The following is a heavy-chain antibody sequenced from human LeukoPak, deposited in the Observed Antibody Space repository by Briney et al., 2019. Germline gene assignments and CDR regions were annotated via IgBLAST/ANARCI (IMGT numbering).Heavy chain of an antibody. J-gene: IGHJ4*02. CDR3: ARASPLGATTFGFDY. CDR1: GGSFSGYY. CDR2: INHSGST. D-gene: IGHD1-26*01. V-gene: IGHV4-34*01. Sequence: SETLSLTCAVYGGSFSGYYWSWIRQPPGKGLEWIGEINHSGSTNYNPSLKSRVTTSIDTSKNQFSLKLSSVTAADTAVYYCARASPLGATTFGFDYWGQGTLVTVSS.